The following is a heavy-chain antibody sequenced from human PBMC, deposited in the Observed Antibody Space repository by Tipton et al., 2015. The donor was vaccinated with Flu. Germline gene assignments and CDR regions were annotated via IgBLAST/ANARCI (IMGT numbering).Heavy chain of an antibody. J-gene: IGHJ3*02. CDR3: ARNRIRGFDGFDI. CDR1: GYTFTNYW. V-gene: IGHV5-51*03. Sequence: QLVQSGAEVKKPGESLKISCEASGYTFTNYWIAWVRQMPGQGLEWMGIIYPGDSDTKYSPSFQGQVTISVDQSITTAYLEWISLKASDTAMFYCARNRIRGFDGFDIWGQGTLVTVSS. CDR2: IYPGDSDT. D-gene: IGHD2-15*01.